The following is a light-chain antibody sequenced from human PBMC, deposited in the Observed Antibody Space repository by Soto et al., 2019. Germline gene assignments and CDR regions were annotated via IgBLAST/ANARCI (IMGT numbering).Light chain of an antibody. CDR1: SSDVGSYNL. V-gene: IGLV2-23*01. CDR3: VSYAGSSPSV. CDR2: EGS. J-gene: IGLJ1*01. Sequence: SVRTQPASVSGSPGQSFTISCAGTSSDVGSYNLVSWYQNHPGKAPKLMIYEGSKRHSGVSNRFSGSKSGNTAPLTISGLHAADLADYVCVSYAGSSPSVFGA.